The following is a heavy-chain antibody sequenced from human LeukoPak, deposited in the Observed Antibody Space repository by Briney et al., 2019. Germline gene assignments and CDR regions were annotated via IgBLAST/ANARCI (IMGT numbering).Heavy chain of an antibody. V-gene: IGHV4-39*07. CDR2: IFYSGST. CDR1: GGSISTSNYY. D-gene: IGHD3-16*01. CDR3: ASGHTLAFDI. J-gene: IGHJ3*02. Sequence: SETLSLTCTVSGGSISTSNYYWGWIRQPPGKGLEWIGNIFYSGSTYYNPSLKSRVTISVDTSKNQFSLKLSSVTAADTAVYYCASGHTLAFDIWGQGTMVTVSS.